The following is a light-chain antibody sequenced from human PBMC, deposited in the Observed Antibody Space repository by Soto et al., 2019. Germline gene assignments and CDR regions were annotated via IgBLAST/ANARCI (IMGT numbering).Light chain of an antibody. Sequence: QSVLTQPASVSGSPGQSITISCTGTSSDIDTYDYVSWYQHHPGKAPKLMIYEVTNRPSGVSDRFSGSKSGKTASLTISGLQAEDEADYYCSSYTTTTTPVVFGGGTKLTVL. J-gene: IGLJ2*01. CDR3: SSYTTTTTPVV. CDR1: SSDIDTYDY. V-gene: IGLV2-14*01. CDR2: EVT.